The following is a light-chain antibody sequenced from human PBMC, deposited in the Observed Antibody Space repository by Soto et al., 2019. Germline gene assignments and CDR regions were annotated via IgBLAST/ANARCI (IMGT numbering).Light chain of an antibody. J-gene: IGLJ2*01. V-gene: IGLV2-8*01. CDR3: TSSAGSNIPVV. CDR1: SSDVGGYNF. Sequence: QSALTQPPSASGSPGQSVTISCTGTSSDVGGYNFVSWYQQHPGKAPKLMIYEVTKRPSGVPDRFSGSKSGNTASLTVSGLQAEDEADYYCTSSAGSNIPVVFGGGTKVTVL. CDR2: EVT.